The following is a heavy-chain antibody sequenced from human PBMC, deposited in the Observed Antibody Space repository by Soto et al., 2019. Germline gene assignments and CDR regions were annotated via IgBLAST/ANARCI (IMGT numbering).Heavy chain of an antibody. Sequence: ASVKVSCKASGYTFSDYYIHWVRQAPGQGLEWMGWINPNSGGTKYAPKFQGGVTMTRDTSITTAYMELSRPRSGDTAVYYCAREPATAKPEGVDFWGQGTLVTVSS. J-gene: IGHJ4*02. CDR3: AREPATAKPEGVDF. D-gene: IGHD1-1*01. CDR2: INPNSGGT. CDR1: GYTFSDYY. V-gene: IGHV1-2*02.